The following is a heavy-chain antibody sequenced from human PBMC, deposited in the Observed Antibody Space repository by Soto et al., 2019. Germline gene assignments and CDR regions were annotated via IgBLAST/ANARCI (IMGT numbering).Heavy chain of an antibody. V-gene: IGHV3-33*01. CDR3: ARDWDDYGDDVPSTTHFY. CDR1: GFTFSSYG. CDR2: IWYDGSNK. Sequence: QLGGSLRLSCAASGFTFSSYGMHWVRQAPGKGLEWVAVIWYDGSNKYYADSVKGRFTISRDNSKNTLYLQMNSLRAEDTAVYYFARDWDDYGDDVPSTTHFYWGQGTLVTVSS. D-gene: IGHD4-17*01. J-gene: IGHJ4*02.